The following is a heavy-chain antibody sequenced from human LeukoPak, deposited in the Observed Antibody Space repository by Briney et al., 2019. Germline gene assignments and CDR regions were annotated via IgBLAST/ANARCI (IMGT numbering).Heavy chain of an antibody. CDR2: ISSSGSTI. Sequence: GGSLRLSCAASGFTFSDYYMSWIRQAPGKGLEWVSYISSSGSTIYYADSVKGRFTISRDNAKNSLYLQMNSLRAEDTAVYYCARISSSRGSGYSYGLLGYWGQGTLVTVSS. D-gene: IGHD5-18*01. CDR1: GFTFSDYY. J-gene: IGHJ4*02. V-gene: IGHV3-11*04. CDR3: ARISSSRGSGYSYGLLGY.